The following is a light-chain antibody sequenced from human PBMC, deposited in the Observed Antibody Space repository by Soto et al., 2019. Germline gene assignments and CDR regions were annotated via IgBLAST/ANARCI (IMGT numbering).Light chain of an antibody. CDR1: QSVSSRD. CDR2: ATS. J-gene: IGKJ2*01. Sequence: PGERATLSCRASQSVSSRDLAWYQQKPGQAPRLLIYATSSRAAGIPDRFSGSGSGTDFTLTISRLEPEDFAAYYCQQYDNSPGYTFGQGTKLEIK. V-gene: IGKV3-20*01. CDR3: QQYDNSPGYT.